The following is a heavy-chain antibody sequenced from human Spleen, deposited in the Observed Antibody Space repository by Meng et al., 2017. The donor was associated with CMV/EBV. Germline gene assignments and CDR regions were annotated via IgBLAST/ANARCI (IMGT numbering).Heavy chain of an antibody. V-gene: IGHV1-2*02. Sequence: SGYPFAAYYMRCVRQAPGQGLGWRGWINPNSGATNFARKFQGRVTMTRNTSINTAYMELGRLRSDDTAVYYCASRFSYYDLWGGFFVWGLGTLVTVSS. CDR2: INPNSGAT. J-gene: IGHJ4*02. CDR1: GYPFAAYY. CDR3: ASRFSYYDLWGGFFV. D-gene: IGHD3-3*01.